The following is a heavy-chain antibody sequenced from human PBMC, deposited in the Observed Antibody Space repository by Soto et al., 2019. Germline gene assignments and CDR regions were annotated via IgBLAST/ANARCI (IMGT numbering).Heavy chain of an antibody. J-gene: IGHJ5*02. Sequence: SETLSLTCTVSGGSISSSSTYYWGWIRQPPGKGLEWIGSIYYSGNTYYNPSLKSRVTISVDTSKNQFSLRLSSVTAADTAVFYCARQRFAAPGGWYDPWGQGTLVTVSS. V-gene: IGHV4-39*01. CDR2: IYYSGNT. D-gene: IGHD3-10*01. CDR3: ARQRFAAPGGWYDP. CDR1: GGSISSSSTYY.